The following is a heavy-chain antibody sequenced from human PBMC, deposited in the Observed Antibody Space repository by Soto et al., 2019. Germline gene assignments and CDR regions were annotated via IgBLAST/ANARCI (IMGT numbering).Heavy chain of an antibody. CDR3: ARARRDGYNYWYFDL. CDR1: GFTFSSYS. Sequence: EVRLVESGGGLVQPGGSLRLSCAASGFTFSSYSMNWVRQAPGKGLEWVSYISSSSSTIYYADSVKGRFTISRDNAKNSLYLQMNSLRDEDTAVYYCARARRDGYNYWYFDLWGRGTLVTVSS. V-gene: IGHV3-48*02. J-gene: IGHJ2*01. CDR2: ISSSSSTI. D-gene: IGHD5-12*01.